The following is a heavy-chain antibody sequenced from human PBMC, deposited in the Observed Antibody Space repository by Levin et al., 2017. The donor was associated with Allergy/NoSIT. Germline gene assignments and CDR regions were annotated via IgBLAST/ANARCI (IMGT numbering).Heavy chain of an antibody. V-gene: IGHV2-5*02. D-gene: IGHD3-16*01. CDR2: IYWDDEK. Sequence: SGPTLVKPTQSLTLTCSFSGFSLNTNGVGVGWIRQAPGKAPEWLGLIYWDDEKRYSSSLKRRLTITKGTSKNQVVLTMTNMDPVDTSTYFCAHRRGDGCLDYWGQGTLVTVSS. J-gene: IGHJ4*02. CDR1: GFSLNTNGVG. CDR3: AHRRGDGCLDY.